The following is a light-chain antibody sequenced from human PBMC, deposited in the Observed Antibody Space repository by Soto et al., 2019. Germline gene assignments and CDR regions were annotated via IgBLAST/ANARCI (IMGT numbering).Light chain of an antibody. Sequence: QSVLTQPPSASGTPGQRVTISCSGSSSNIGSNYLYWYQQLPGTAPKLLIYRNNQRPSGVPDRFSGSKSGTSASLAISGLRSEDEADYYCAAWDDSLSGLWVFGGGTKLTVL. CDR2: RNN. CDR1: SSNIGSNY. V-gene: IGLV1-47*01. J-gene: IGLJ3*02. CDR3: AAWDDSLSGLWV.